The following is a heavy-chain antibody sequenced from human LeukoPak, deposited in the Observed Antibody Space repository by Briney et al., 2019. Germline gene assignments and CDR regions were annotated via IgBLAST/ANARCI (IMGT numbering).Heavy chain of an antibody. Sequence: PGGSLRLSCAASGFTFSSYAMSWVRQAPGKGLEWVSSISSSSSYIYYADSVKGRFTISRDNAKNSLYLQMNSLRAEDTAVYYCARDMEDYGGPSAFDIWGQGTMVTVSS. CDR2: ISSSSSYI. CDR1: GFTFSSYA. D-gene: IGHD4-23*01. V-gene: IGHV3-21*01. CDR3: ARDMEDYGGPSAFDI. J-gene: IGHJ3*02.